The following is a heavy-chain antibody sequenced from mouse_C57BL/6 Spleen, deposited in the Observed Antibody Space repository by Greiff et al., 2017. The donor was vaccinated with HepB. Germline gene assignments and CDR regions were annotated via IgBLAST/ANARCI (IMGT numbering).Heavy chain of an antibody. V-gene: IGHV1-72*01. Sequence: QVQLQQPGAELVKPGASVKLSCKASGYTFTSYWMHWVKQRPGRGLEWIGRIDPNSGGNKYNEKFKSKATLTVDKPSSTAYMQLCSLTSEDSAVYDCARGATVVAKYFDVWGTGTTVTVSS. D-gene: IGHD1-1*01. CDR3: ARGATVVAKYFDV. J-gene: IGHJ1*03. CDR1: GYTFTSYW. CDR2: IDPNSGGN.